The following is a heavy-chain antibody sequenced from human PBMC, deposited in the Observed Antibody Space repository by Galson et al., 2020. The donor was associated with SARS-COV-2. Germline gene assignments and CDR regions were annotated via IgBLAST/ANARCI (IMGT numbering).Heavy chain of an antibody. J-gene: IGHJ6*02. D-gene: IGHD3-22*01. CDR1: GFTFSSYG. V-gene: IGHV3-33*01. CDR2: IWYDGSNK. Sequence: GESLKISCAASGFTFSSYGMHWVRQAPGKGLEWVAVIWYDGSNKYYADSVKGRFTISRDNSKNTLYLQMNSLRAEDTAVYYCAGELLHNYYGMDVWGQGTTVTVSS. CDR3: AGELLHNYYGMDV.